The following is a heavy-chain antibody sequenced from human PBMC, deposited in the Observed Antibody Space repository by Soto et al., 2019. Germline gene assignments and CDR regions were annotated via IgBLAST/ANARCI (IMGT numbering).Heavy chain of an antibody. Sequence: QVQLVESGGGVVQPGRSLRLSCAASGFTFSSYGMHWVRQAPGNGLEWVAVISYDGTSTDFADSVKGRFAISRDNSKNVLFLEMNSLRPEDTAVYYCAKDLGGEWIPDYFDHWGQGTLVTVSS. J-gene: IGHJ4*02. CDR1: GFTFSSYG. CDR2: ISYDGTST. D-gene: IGHD3-16*01. V-gene: IGHV3-30*18. CDR3: AKDLGGEWIPDYFDH.